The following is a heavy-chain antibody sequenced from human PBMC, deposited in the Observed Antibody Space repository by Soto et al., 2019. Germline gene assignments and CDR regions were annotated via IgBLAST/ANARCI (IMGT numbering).Heavy chain of an antibody. CDR2: INSDGSST. D-gene: IGHD6-13*01. CDR1: GFTFSSYW. CDR3: ARDPSSWLDS. V-gene: IGHV3-74*01. J-gene: IGHJ4*02. Sequence: EVQLVESGGDLVQPGGSLRLSCAVSGFTFSSYWMHWVRQAPGTGLVWVSRINSDGSSTSYGDSVKGRFIISRDNAKNTLYLQMSSLRVEDTAVYYCARDPSSWLDSWGQGTLVTVSS.